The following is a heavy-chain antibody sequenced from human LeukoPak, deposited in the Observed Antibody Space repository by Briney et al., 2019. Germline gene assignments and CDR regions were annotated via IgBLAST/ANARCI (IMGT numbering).Heavy chain of an antibody. CDR2: IKQDGSEK. CDR1: GFTFSSYW. CDR3: ARFASLRFLEWLFVDY. J-gene: IGHJ4*02. D-gene: IGHD3-3*01. V-gene: IGHV3-7*01. Sequence: GGSLRLSCAASGFTFSSYWMSWVRQAPGKGLEWVANIKQDGSEKYYVDSVKGRFTISRDNAKNSLYLQMYSLRAEDTAVYYCARFASLRFLEWLFVDYWGQGTLVTVSS.